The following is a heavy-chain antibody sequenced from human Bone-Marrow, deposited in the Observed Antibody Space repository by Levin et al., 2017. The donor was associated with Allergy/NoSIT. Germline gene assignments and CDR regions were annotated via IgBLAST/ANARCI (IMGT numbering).Heavy chain of an antibody. Sequence: GGSLRLSCAASGFTFSSDSMNWVRQAPGKGLEWLSYISTSGSTIYEADSVKGRFTISRDNARDSLYLQMNSLRVDDTAVYYCARGVGDTAMVYYFKYWGQGTLVTVSS. CDR3: ARGVGDTAMVYYFKY. CDR2: ISTSGSTI. J-gene: IGHJ4*02. CDR1: GFTFSSDS. D-gene: IGHD5-18*01. V-gene: IGHV3-48*01.